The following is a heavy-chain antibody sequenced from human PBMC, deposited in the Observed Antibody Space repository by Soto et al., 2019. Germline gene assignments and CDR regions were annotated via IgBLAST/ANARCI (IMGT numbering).Heavy chain of an antibody. CDR3: AKIPVGGDRFDY. V-gene: IGHV3-23*01. D-gene: IGHD2-21*02. CDR2: INAGGGST. CDR1: GFTFSSYA. J-gene: IGHJ4*02. Sequence: EVQLLESGGGLVQPGGSLRLSCAASGFTFSSYAMTWVRQAPGKGLEWVSAINAGGGSTYYADSVKGRFTISRDNSKNTLYLQMNNLRAEDTAVYYCAKIPVGGDRFDYWGQGTLVTVSS.